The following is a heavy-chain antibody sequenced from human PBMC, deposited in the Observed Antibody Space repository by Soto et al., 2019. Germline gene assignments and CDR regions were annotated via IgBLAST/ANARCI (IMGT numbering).Heavy chain of an antibody. J-gene: IGHJ4*02. Sequence: GGSLRLSCAASGFTFSSYGMHWVRQAPGKGLEWVAVIWYDGSNKYYADSVKGRFTISRDNSKNTLYLQMNSLRAEDTAVYYCARDPLHLVTGTTDYFDYWGQGTLVTVSS. D-gene: IGHD1-7*01. V-gene: IGHV3-33*01. CDR2: IWYDGSNK. CDR3: ARDPLHLVTGTTDYFDY. CDR1: GFTFSSYG.